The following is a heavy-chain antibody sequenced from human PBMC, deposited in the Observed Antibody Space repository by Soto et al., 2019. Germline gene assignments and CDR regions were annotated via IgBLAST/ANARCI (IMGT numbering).Heavy chain of an antibody. V-gene: IGHV1-18*01. J-gene: IGHJ4*02. CDR1: GYTFSSYF. CDR2: ISAYNGNT. CDR3: ARDLPPVDY. Sequence: QVQLVQSGAEVKKPGASVKVSCKASGYTFSSYFISWVRQAPGQGLEWMGWISAYNGNTNYAQNLQGRVTMTTDTSTSTASMRLRSLRSDDTAVYYCARDLPPVDYWGQGTLVTVSS.